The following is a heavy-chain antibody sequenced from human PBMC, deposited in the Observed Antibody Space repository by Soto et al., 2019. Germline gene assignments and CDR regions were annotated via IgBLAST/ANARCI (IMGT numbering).Heavy chain of an antibody. CDR3: ARVIPGVEAWFDP. D-gene: IGHD2-2*01. CDR2: ISAYTDTP. Sequence: ASVKVSGKASGYTFTNFGVTWVRLAPGQVLEWMGWISAYTDTPNYAQKFQGRVTMTIDTSTSTAYMDLRSLTSDDTAVYYCARVIPGVEAWFDPWGQGTLVTVSS. J-gene: IGHJ5*02. CDR1: GYTFTNFG. V-gene: IGHV1-18*01.